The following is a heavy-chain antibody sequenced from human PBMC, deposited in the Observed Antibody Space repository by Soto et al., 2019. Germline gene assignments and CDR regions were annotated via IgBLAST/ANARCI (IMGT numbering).Heavy chain of an antibody. Sequence: QVQLVESGGGVVQAGRSLRLSCAASGFTFSSYGMHWVRQAPGKGLEWVAVIWYDGSNKYYADSVKGRFTISRDNSKNTLYLQMNSLRAEDTAVYYCARDTARDKVRIYYGMDVWGQGTTVTVSS. CDR1: GFTFSSYG. J-gene: IGHJ6*02. CDR2: IWYDGSNK. D-gene: IGHD3-10*01. V-gene: IGHV3-33*01. CDR3: ARDTARDKVRIYYGMDV.